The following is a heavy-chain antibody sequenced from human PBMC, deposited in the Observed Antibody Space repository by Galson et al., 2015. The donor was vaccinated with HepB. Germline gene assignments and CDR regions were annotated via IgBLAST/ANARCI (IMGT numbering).Heavy chain of an antibody. CDR3: ARVPLHYVWGSYPFDY. V-gene: IGHV3-11*01. Sequence: SLRLSCAASGFTFSDYYMSWIRQAPGKGLEWVSYISSSGSTIYYADSVKGRFTISRDNAKNSLYLQMNSLRAEDTAVYYCARVPLHYVWGSYPFDYWGQGTLVTVSS. D-gene: IGHD3-16*02. CDR2: ISSSGSTI. J-gene: IGHJ4*02. CDR1: GFTFSDYY.